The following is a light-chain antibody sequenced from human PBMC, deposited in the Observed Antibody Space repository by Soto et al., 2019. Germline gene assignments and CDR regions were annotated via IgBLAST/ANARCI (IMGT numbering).Light chain of an antibody. CDR2: KAS. V-gene: IGKV1-5*03. J-gene: IGKJ1*01. CDR3: QHYDTYWT. CDR1: QSINNW. Sequence: DIQMTQSPSTLSASVGDRVTITCRASQSINNWLAWYQQKPGKAPKLLIYKASNLDIGVPSRFSGSGSGTEFTHTISSLQPDDFATYYCQHYDTYWTFGLGTKVEIK.